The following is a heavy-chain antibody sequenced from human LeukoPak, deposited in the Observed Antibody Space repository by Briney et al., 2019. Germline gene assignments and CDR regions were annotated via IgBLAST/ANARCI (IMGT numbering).Heavy chain of an antibody. CDR2: ISSSGDTI. Sequence: GGSLRLSCAASGFTFSSYEIIWVRQAPGKGLEWVSYISSSGDTIYYADSVKGRLTISRDNAKNSLYLQMNSLRAEDTAVYYCARAGVDWGGYLTSMDVWGQGTTVTVSS. V-gene: IGHV3-48*03. CDR3: ARAGVDWGGYLTSMDV. D-gene: IGHD3-3*01. J-gene: IGHJ6*02. CDR1: GFTFSSYE.